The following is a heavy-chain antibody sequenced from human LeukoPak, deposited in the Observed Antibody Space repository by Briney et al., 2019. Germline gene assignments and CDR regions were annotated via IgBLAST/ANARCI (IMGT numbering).Heavy chain of an antibody. J-gene: IGHJ4*02. CDR3: AKANYSGSYYFDS. CDR2: FSASGGTT. Sequence: GGSLRLSCAASGFTFNIYAMSWVRQAPGKGLEWVSSFSASGGTTYYADSVKGRFTISRDNSKNTLSVQMNSLRAEDTAVYYCAKANYSGSYYFDSWGQGTLVTVSS. CDR1: GFTFNIYA. D-gene: IGHD1-26*01. V-gene: IGHV3-23*01.